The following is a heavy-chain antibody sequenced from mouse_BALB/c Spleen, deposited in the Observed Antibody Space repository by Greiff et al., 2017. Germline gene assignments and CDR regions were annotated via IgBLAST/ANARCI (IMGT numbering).Heavy chain of an antibody. V-gene: IGHV1S34*01. CDR3: ARGLGHWFAY. CDR2: ISCYNGAT. CDR1: GYSFTGYY. J-gene: IGHJ3*01. D-gene: IGHD4-1*01. Sequence: LVKTGASVMISCKASGYSFTGYYMHWVKQSHGKSLEWIGYISCYNGATSYNQKFKGKATFTVDTSSSTAYMQFNSLTSEDSAVYYCARGLGHWFAYWGQGTLVTVSA.